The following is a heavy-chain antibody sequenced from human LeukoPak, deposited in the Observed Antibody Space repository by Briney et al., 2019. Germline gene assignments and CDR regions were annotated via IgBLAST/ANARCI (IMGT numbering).Heavy chain of an antibody. Sequence: GGSLRLSCVASGFTVRRNVMSWVRQAPGKGLGWVSLIYSDDRALYADSVKGRFTISRNSSKNTLFLQMSSLKPEDTAIYYCARDLAGFQEPRYYYYMDVWGKGTTVTVSS. CDR2: IYSDDRA. CDR1: GFTVRRNV. V-gene: IGHV3-66*02. CDR3: ARDLAGFQEPRYYYYMDV. D-gene: IGHD1-14*01. J-gene: IGHJ6*03.